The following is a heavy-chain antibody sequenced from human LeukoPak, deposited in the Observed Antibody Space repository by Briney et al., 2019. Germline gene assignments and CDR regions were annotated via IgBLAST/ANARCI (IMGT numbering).Heavy chain of an antibody. CDR3: ARGRNHYYDSSGLVNY. J-gene: IGHJ4*02. D-gene: IGHD3-22*01. V-gene: IGHV1-18*01. CDR2: ISAYNGNT. Sequence: ASVKVSCKASGYTFTSYGISWVRQAPGQGLEWMGWISAYNGNTNYAQKLQGRVTMTTDTSTSTAYMELSSLRSEDTAVHYCARGRNHYYDSSGLVNYWGQGTLVTVSS. CDR1: GYTFTSYG.